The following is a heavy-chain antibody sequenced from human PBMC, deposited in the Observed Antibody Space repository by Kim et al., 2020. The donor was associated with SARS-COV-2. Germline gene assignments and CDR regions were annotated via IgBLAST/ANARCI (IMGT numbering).Heavy chain of an antibody. J-gene: IGHJ3*01. D-gene: IGHD3-16*01. CDR2: VRDKANSYTT. CDR1: GFTFSDHH. CDR3: GRVGGWVHGSNDLDF. V-gene: IGHV3-72*01. Sequence: GGSLRLSCAASGFTFSDHHMDWVRQAPGKGLEWVGRVRDKANSYTTEYAASVKGRFTISRDDSKNSLYLQMSSLKTEDTAVYYCGRVGGWVHGSNDLDFWGQGTMVTVSS.